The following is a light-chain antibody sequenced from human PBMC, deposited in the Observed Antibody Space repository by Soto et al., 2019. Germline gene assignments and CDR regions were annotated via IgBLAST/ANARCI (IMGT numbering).Light chain of an antibody. J-gene: IGKJ4*01. V-gene: IGKV1-5*01. CDR2: DAS. Sequence: DIQMTQSPSTLSASVGDRVTITCRASQSISGWLAWYQQKPGRAPKLLIYDASNLESGVPSRFSGSGSATEFTLTTSRLPPDDFATYYCQQYDSFSLTFGGGTTVEIK. CDR1: QSISGW. CDR3: QQYDSFSLT.